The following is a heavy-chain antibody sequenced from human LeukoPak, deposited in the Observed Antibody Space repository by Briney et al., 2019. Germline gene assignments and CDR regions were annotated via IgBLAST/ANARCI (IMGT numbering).Heavy chain of an antibody. Sequence: PSETLSLTCTVSDGSTSTYYWSWIRQPPGKGLEWIGYIYYSGSTDYNPSLKSRVTISVDTSKNQFSLKLSSVTAADTGVYYCARGLGTTGGVTIDSWGQGTLVTVSS. J-gene: IGHJ4*02. D-gene: IGHD2-8*02. CDR3: ARGLGTTGGVTIDS. CDR1: DGSTSTYY. CDR2: IYYSGST. V-gene: IGHV4-59*01.